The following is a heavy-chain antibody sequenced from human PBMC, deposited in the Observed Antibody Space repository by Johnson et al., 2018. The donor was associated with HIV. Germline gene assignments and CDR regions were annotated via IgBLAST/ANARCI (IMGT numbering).Heavy chain of an antibody. CDR1: GFTFSGSA. CDR2: IRSKANSYAT. J-gene: IGHJ3*02. CDR3: TVHSGERTDHDAFDI. V-gene: IGHV3-73*02. D-gene: IGHD1-26*01. Sequence: VQLVESGGGLVQPGGSLKLSCAASGFTFSGSAMHWVRQASGTGLEWVGRIRSKANSYATAYAASVKGRFTISRDDSKNTAYLQMNSLKTEDTAVYYCTVHSGERTDHDAFDIWGQGTMVTVSS.